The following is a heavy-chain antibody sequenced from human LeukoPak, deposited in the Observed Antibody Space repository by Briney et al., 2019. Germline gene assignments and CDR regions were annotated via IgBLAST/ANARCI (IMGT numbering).Heavy chain of an antibody. Sequence: GGSLRLSCAASGFTFSSYGMHWVRQAPGKGLEWMAVISYDGSNKYYADSVKGRFTISRDNSKNTLYLQMNSLRAEDTAVYYCAKVFLIKLATVTIFDYWGQGTLVTVSS. CDR2: ISYDGSNK. J-gene: IGHJ4*02. V-gene: IGHV3-30*18. CDR1: GFTFSSYG. D-gene: IGHD4-17*01. CDR3: AKVFLIKLATVTIFDY.